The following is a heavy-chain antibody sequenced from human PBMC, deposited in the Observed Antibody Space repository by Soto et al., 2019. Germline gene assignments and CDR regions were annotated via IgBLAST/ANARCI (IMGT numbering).Heavy chain of an antibody. CDR1: GFTFNNYA. CDR2: ISPNGDST. CDR3: AKVLLTDYRRYAPHL. J-gene: IGHJ3*01. V-gene: IGHV3-23*01. Sequence: EVQLLESGGGLVQPGGSLRLACAASGFTFNNYAMHWVRQAPGRGLEWVSIISPNGDSTYYADSVKGRFTISRDNSQNTVFLQMNSLRAEDTAIYFCAKVLLTDYRRYAPHLGGQGTLVTVSS. D-gene: IGHD2-8*01.